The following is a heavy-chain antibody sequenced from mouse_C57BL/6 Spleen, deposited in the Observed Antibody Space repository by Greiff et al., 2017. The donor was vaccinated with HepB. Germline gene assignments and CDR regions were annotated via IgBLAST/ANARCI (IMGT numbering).Heavy chain of an antibody. J-gene: IGHJ3*01. CDR2: IDPSDSYT. CDR1: GYTFTSYW. V-gene: IGHV1-69*01. Sequence: QVQLQQSGAELVMPGASVKLSCKASGYTFTSYWMHWVKQRPGQGLEWIGEIDPSDSYTNYNQKFKGKSTLTVDKSSSTAYMQLSSLTSEDSAFYYCARSDYGSRFAYWGQGTLVTVSA. CDR3: ARSDYGSRFAY. D-gene: IGHD1-1*01.